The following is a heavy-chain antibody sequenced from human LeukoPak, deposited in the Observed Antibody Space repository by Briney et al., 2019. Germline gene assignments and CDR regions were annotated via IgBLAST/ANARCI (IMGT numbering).Heavy chain of an antibody. Sequence: GASVKVSCKASGGTFSSYAISWVRQAPGQGLEWMGGIIPIFGTANYAQKFQGRVTITADESTSTAYMELSSLRSEDTAVYYCARALGGSTYYDFWSGYYGVNWFDPWGQGTLVTVSS. D-gene: IGHD3-3*01. CDR3: ARALGGSTYYDFWSGYYGVNWFDP. CDR1: GGTFSSYA. V-gene: IGHV1-69*13. J-gene: IGHJ5*02. CDR2: IIPIFGTA.